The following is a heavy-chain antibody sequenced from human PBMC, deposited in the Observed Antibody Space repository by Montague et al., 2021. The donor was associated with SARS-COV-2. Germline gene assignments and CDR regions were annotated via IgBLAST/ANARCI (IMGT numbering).Heavy chain of an antibody. V-gene: IGHV4-39*07. CDR2: IYYSGST. D-gene: IGHD6-13*01. CDR1: GGSISSSSYY. CDR3: ARVGRQQLVRLSGMDV. Sequence: SETRSLTCTVSGGSISSSSYYWGWIRQPPGKWLEWIGSIYYSGSTYYNPSLKSRVTISVDTSKNQFSLKLSSVTAADTAVYYCARVGRQQLVRLSGMDVWGQGTTVTVSS. J-gene: IGHJ6*02.